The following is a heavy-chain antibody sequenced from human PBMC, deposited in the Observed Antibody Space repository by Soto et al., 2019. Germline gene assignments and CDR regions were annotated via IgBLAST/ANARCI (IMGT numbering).Heavy chain of an antibody. J-gene: IGHJ4*02. Sequence: LRHSCAASGLTFSSYARNWVRQAPGKGLEWVANINEDGSEKYYAHSAKGRFTISRDNAKNSLYLQMSSLRAEDTAVYYCERDLFDYWGQGTPVTVSS. CDR3: ERDLFDY. CDR1: GLTFSSYA. V-gene: IGHV3-7*01. CDR2: INEDGSEK.